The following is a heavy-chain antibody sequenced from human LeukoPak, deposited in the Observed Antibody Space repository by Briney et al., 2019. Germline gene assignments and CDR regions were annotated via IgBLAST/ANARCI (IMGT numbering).Heavy chain of an antibody. Sequence: GGSLRLSCAASGFTFSSYGMSWVRQAPGKGLEWVSAISGSGGSTYYADSVKGRFTISRDNSKNTLYLQMNSLRAEDTAVYYCAKGRGWEASYYYYMDVWGEGTTVTISS. D-gene: IGHD1-26*01. CDR3: AKGRGWEASYYYYMDV. CDR1: GFTFSSYG. CDR2: ISGSGGST. V-gene: IGHV3-23*01. J-gene: IGHJ6*03.